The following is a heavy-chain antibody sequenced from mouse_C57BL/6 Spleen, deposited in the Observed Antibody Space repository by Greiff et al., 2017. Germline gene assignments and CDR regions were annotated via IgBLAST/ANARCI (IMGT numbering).Heavy chain of an antibody. CDR2: IDPANGNT. CDR1: GFNIKNTY. V-gene: IGHV14-3*01. J-gene: IGHJ2*01. D-gene: IGHD1-1*01. Sequence: VQLQQSVAELVRPGASVKLSCTASGFNIKNTYMHWVKQRPEQGLEWIGRIDPANGNTKYAPKFQGKATITADTSSKTAYLQLSSLTSEDTSIYYRAGDYGSSYYFDYWGQGTTLTVSS. CDR3: AGDYGSSYYFDY.